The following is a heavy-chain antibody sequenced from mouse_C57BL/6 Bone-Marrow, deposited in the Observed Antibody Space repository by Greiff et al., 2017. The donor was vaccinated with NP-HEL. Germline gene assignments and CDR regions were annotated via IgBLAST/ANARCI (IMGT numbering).Heavy chain of an antibody. V-gene: IGHV3-6*01. CDR1: GYSITSGYY. CDR3: AGSTLAWFAY. J-gene: IGHJ3*01. CDR2: ITYDGST. Sequence: ESGPGLVKPSQSLSLTCSVTGYSITSGYYWYWIRQLPGNKLEWMGYITYDGSTNYNPSLKNRISITRDTSKNQFFLKLSSVTTEDAATYYCAGSTLAWFAYWGRGTRVTVSA. D-gene: IGHD5-1*01.